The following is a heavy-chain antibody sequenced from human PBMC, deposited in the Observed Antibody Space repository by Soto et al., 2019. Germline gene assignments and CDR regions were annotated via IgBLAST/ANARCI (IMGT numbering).Heavy chain of an antibody. CDR3: TRTYYYDSSGYLYFDY. Sequence: EVQLVESGGGLVKPGGSLSLSCAASGFTFSNAWMTWVRQAPGKGLEWVGRIKSKTDGGTTDYAAPVKGRFTISRDDSKNTLYLQMNSLKTEDTAVYYCTRTYYYDSSGYLYFDYWGQGTLVTVSS. D-gene: IGHD3-22*01. CDR1: GFTFSNAW. CDR2: IKSKTDGGTT. V-gene: IGHV3-15*01. J-gene: IGHJ4*02.